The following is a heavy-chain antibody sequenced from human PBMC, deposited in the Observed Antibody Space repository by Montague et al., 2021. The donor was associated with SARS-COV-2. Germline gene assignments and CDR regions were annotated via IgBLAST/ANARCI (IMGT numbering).Heavy chain of an antibody. CDR2: LHHSGST. J-gene: IGHJ4*02. Sequence: SETLSLTCSVSGGSISGHYWSWIRQPPGKGLEFVGYLHHSGSTSYNFAHRSRVTIPLATSKNQFSLQLRSMTAADTAVYYCARGGGGFALDYWGQGTLVTVSS. CDR3: ARGGGGFALDY. V-gene: IGHV4-59*11. D-gene: IGHD4-23*01. CDR1: GGSISGHY.